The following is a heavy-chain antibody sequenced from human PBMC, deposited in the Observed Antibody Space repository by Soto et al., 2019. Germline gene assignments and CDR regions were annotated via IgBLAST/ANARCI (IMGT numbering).Heavy chain of an antibody. J-gene: IGHJ4*02. V-gene: IGHV3-7*01. CDR3: ARGARFWSGAYDFDY. CDR1: GFPFSSSW. Sequence: EVQLVESGGGLVQPGGSLSLSCAASGFPFSSSWLRWVRQAPGPGLEWVANIKQEGSEEYYVDSVKGRFTISRDNAKNSLYLQRNSLRAEDTAVYYCARGARFWSGAYDFDYWGQGTPVTVAS. CDR2: IKQEGSEE. D-gene: IGHD3-3*01.